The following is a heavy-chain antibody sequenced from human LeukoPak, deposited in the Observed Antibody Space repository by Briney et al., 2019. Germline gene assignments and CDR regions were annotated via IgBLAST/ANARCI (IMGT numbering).Heavy chain of an antibody. CDR3: AKSDYDSSGYYYFEY. J-gene: IGHJ4*02. CDR2: IRYDGSNK. Sequence: PGGSLRLSCAASGFTFSSYGMHWVRQAPGKGLEWVAFIRYDGSNKFYADSVKGRFTISRDNSKNTLYLQMNSLRAEDTAVYYCAKSDYDSSGYYYFEYRGQGTLVTVSS. CDR1: GFTFSSYG. D-gene: IGHD3-22*01. V-gene: IGHV3-30*02.